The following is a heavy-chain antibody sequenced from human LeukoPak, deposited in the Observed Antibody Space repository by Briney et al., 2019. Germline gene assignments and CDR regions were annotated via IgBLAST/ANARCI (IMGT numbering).Heavy chain of an antibody. CDR2: ISYSGST. D-gene: IGHD1-26*01. J-gene: IGHJ3*02. V-gene: IGHV4-59*08. Sequence: SETLSLTCTVSGGSVSSYYWSWIRQPPGKGLEWIGYISYSGSTKYNPSPKSRVTMSVDTSKNQFTLELSSVTAADTAFYYCARHPPLVGVTFHAAFDIWGPGTMVTVSS. CDR3: ARHPPLVGVTFHAAFDI. CDR1: GGSVSSYY.